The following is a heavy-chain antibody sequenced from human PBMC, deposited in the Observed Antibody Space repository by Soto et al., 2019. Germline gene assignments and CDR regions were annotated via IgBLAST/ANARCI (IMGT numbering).Heavy chain of an antibody. CDR1: GFTFTTSA. V-gene: IGHV1-58*01. Sequence: QMQVAQSVPEVKKPGTSVKVSCKSSGFTFTTSAVHWVRQARGQRLEWIGWIVVGSGNTDYAQKFQERVSIARDMSTSTSYMELSSLRSEDTAGYCCAAMLLCGMYVCGRGPTVTVSS. D-gene: IGHD2-8*01. J-gene: IGHJ6*02. CDR3: AAMLLCGMYV. CDR2: IVVGSGNT.